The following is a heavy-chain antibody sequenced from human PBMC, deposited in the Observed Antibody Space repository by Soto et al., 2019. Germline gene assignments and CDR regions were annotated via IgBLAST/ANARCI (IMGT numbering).Heavy chain of an antibody. D-gene: IGHD3-22*01. CDR1: GYTFTYRY. CDR3: ARNANYYDSSGYWILIDY. CDR2: ISAYNGNT. Sequence: ASVKVSCKASGYTFTYRYLHWVRQAPGQGLEWMGWISAYNGNTNYAQKLQGRVTMTTDTSTSTAYMELRSLRSDDTAVYYCARNANYYDSSGYWILIDYWGQGTLVTVSS. J-gene: IGHJ4*02. V-gene: IGHV1-18*04.